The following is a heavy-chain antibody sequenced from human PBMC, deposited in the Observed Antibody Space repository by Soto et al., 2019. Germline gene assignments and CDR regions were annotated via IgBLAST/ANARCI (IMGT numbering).Heavy chain of an antibody. V-gene: IGHV4-59*03. CDR2: IYDDGST. CDR1: GDSISSYF. D-gene: IGHD2-2*01. CDR3: VSSRSAIYGDAFDV. J-gene: IGHJ3*01. Sequence: QLQESGPGLVKPSEPLSLTCSVSGDSISSYFKNWIRQPPGKGLEWIGCIYDDGSTKYNPSLESRVTILLDTSKNECSLRLRSVTSADTAVYYCVSSRSAIYGDAFDVWGQGTMVTVSS.